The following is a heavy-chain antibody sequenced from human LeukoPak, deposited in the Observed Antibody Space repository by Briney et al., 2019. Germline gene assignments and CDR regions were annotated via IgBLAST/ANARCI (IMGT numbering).Heavy chain of an antibody. CDR2: IDPSDSYT. J-gene: IGHJ3*02. V-gene: IGHV5-10-1*01. CDR1: GYSFTSYW. D-gene: IGHD2-21*02. Sequence: PGESLKISCKGSGYSFTSYWISWVRQMPGKGLEWMGRIDPSDSYTNYSPSFQGHVTISADKSISTAYLQWSSLKASDTAMYYGARRALPPAYCGGDCFDAFDIWGQGTMVTVSS. CDR3: ARRALPPAYCGGDCFDAFDI.